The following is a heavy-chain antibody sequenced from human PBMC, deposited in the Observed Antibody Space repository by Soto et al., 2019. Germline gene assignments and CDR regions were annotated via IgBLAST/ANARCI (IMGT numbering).Heavy chain of an antibody. CDR3: ARTPGYLERNYMDY. D-gene: IGHD1-1*01. CDR2: INPSGGST. Sequence: QIHLVQSGAEVKKPGASVKVSCTASGYTVTSYYMHWVRQAPVQGLEWMGIINPSGGSTTYAQKFQGRLTMTRDTSTSTVYMELTSLSSEDRTMYYCARTPGYLERNYMDYWGQGPKVTVSS. V-gene: IGHV1-46*01. CDR1: GYTVTSYY. J-gene: IGHJ4*02.